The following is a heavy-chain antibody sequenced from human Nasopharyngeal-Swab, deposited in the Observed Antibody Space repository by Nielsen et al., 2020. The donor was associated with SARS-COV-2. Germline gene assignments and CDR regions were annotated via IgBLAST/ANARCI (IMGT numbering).Heavy chain of an antibody. CDR3: ANGVVLFFPPRHFFFDY. D-gene: IGHD6-6*01. CDR2: INKSGGGT. CDR1: GFTFSNFA. Sequence: GESLKISCAASGFTFSNFAMSWVRQTPGKGLEWVSSINKSGGGTYFADSVKGRFTISRDNSKNTLYLQMNSLRAKDSAIYYCANGVVLFFPPRHFFFDYWGQGTLVTVSS. V-gene: IGHV3-23*01. J-gene: IGHJ4*02.